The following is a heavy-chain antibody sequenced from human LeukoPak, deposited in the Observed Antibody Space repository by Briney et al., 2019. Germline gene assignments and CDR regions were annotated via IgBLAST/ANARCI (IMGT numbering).Heavy chain of an antibody. CDR3: ARANSAYCGGDCYSDAFDI. D-gene: IGHD2-21*02. V-gene: IGHV4-34*01. J-gene: IGHJ3*02. CDR2: INHSGST. Sequence: ASETLSLTCAVYGGSFSGYYWSWIRQPPGKGLEWIGEINHSGSTNYNPSLKSRVTISVDTSKNQFSLKLSSLRSEDTAVYYCARANSAYCGGDCYSDAFDIWGQGTMVTVSS. CDR1: GGSFSGYY.